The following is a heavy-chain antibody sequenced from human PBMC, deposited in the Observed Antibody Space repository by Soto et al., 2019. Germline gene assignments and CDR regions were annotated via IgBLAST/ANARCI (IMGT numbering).Heavy chain of an antibody. CDR1: GGSISSYY. D-gene: IGHD2-15*01. Sequence: SETLSLTCTVSGGSISSYYWSSIRQPAGKGLEWIGRIYTSGSTNYNPSLKSRVTMSVDTSKNQFSLKLSSVTAADTAVYYCARGNVVVAATGLDWFDPWGQGTLVTVSS. CDR3: ARGNVVVAATGLDWFDP. CDR2: IYTSGST. J-gene: IGHJ5*02. V-gene: IGHV4-4*07.